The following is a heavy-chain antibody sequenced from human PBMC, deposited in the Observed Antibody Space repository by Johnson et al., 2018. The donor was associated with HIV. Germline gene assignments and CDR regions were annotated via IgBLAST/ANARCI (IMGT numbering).Heavy chain of an antibody. V-gene: IGHV3-30*07. CDR2: ISSDGSNT. D-gene: IGHD6-13*01. Sequence: QVQLVESGGNVVPPGRSQRLSCAASGFTFSNYSMHWVRQAPGKGLEWVAIISSDGSNTYFADSVQGRFNISNDNAKNSLYLQMNSLRAEDTAVYYCARGEDSSSWSVGAFDIWGQGTMVTVSS. J-gene: IGHJ3*02. CDR1: GFTFSNYS. CDR3: ARGEDSSSWSVGAFDI.